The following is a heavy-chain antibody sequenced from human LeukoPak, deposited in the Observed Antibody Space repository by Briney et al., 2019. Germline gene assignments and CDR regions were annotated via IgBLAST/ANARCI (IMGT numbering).Heavy chain of an antibody. CDR1: GFTFSAYW. CDR2: VKYDGSTT. Sequence: GGSLRLACAPSGFTFSAYWMHWVRQAPGEGLVWVSRVKYDGSTTTYADSVKGRFTISRDNAKNILYVQMNSLRVEDTAVYYCARDLDWLLFDYWGQGTLVTVSS. J-gene: IGHJ4*02. CDR3: ARDLDWLLFDY. D-gene: IGHD3-9*01. V-gene: IGHV3-74*01.